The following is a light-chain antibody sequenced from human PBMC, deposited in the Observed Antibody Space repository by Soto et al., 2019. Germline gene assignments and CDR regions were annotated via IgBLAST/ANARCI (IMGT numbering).Light chain of an antibody. V-gene: IGKV1-39*01. CDR3: HHYGSSPLT. CDR2: VAS. J-gene: IGKJ5*01. Sequence: DIQMTQSPASLSASVGDRVTITCRASQNIINYLNWYQQKPGKAPQLLIYVASRLESGVPSRFSGSGSGTDFTLTISSLEPEDFAVYYCHHYGSSPLTFGQGTRLEI. CDR1: QNIINY.